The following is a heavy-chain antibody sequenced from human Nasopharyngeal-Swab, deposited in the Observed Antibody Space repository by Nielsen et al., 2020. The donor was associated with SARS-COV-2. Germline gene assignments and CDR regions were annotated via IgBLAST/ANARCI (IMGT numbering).Heavy chain of an antibody. CDR1: GLTFSSYR. CDR3: ARRSITGTTDAFDI. D-gene: IGHD1-7*01. Sequence: GGSLRLSCAAFGLTFSSYRMNWVRKAPGKGLEWVSSISSSSSYIYYADSVKGRFTISRDNAKNSLYLQMNSLRAEDTAVYYCARRSITGTTDAFDIWGQGTMVTVSS. J-gene: IGHJ3*02. V-gene: IGHV3-21*01. CDR2: ISSSSSYI.